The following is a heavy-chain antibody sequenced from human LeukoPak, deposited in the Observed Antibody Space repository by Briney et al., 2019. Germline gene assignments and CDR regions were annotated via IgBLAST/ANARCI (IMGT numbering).Heavy chain of an antibody. D-gene: IGHD3-9*01. V-gene: IGHV1-69*04. J-gene: IGHJ4*02. Sequence: ASVKVSCKASGGTFSSCAISWVRQAPGQGLEWMGRIIPILGIANYAQKFQGRVTVTMDTSTSTVYMELSSLRSEDTAVYYCARGDRLPGYSAPVGDYWGQGTLVTVSS. CDR3: ARGDRLPGYSAPVGDY. CDR1: GGTFSSCA. CDR2: IIPILGIA.